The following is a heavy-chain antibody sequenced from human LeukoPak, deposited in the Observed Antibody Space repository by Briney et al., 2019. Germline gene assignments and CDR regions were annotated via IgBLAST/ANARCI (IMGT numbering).Heavy chain of an antibody. CDR2: IYSGGST. Sequence: EGSLRLSCAASGFTVSSNYMSWVRQAPGKGLEWVSVIYSGGSTYYADSVKGRFTISRDNSKNTLYLQMNSLRAEDTAVYYCARVKGAFGEEFDASDIWGQGTMVTVSS. D-gene: IGHD3-10*01. CDR3: ARVKGAFGEEFDASDI. J-gene: IGHJ3*02. CDR1: GFTVSSNY. V-gene: IGHV3-53*01.